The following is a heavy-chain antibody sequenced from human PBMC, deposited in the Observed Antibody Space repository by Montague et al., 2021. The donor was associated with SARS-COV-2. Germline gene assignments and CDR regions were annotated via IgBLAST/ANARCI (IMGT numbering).Heavy chain of an antibody. V-gene: IGHV4-31*03. CDR2: IYYSGST. Sequence: TLSLTCTVSGGSISSGGYYWSWIRQHPGKGREWIGYIYYSGSTYYNPSLKSRVTISVDTSKNQFSLKLSSVTAADTAVYYCARVGIVVVPAAIVTLSYYYYMDVWGKGTTVTVSS. CDR3: ARVGIVVVPAAIVTLSYYYYMDV. D-gene: IGHD2-2*02. J-gene: IGHJ6*03. CDR1: GGSISSGGYY.